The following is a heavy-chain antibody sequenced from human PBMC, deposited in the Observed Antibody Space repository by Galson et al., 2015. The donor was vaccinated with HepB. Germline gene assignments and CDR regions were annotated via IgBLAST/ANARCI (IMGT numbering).Heavy chain of an antibody. D-gene: IGHD4/OR15-4a*01. CDR2: INPKSGGT. J-gene: IGHJ4*02. CDR1: GYTFTGYY. V-gene: IGHV1-2*02. Sequence: SVKVSCKASGYTFTGYYMHWVRQAPGQGLGCMGWINPKSGGTNYAQKFQGRVTMTRDTSISTAYIELSSLRSDDTAVYYCVRGYGATPQTSYWGQGTLVTVSS. CDR3: VRGYGATPQTSY.